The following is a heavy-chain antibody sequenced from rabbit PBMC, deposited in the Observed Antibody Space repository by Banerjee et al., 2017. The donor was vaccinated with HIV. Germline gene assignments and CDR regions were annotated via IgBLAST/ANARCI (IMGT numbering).Heavy chain of an antibody. CDR2: IYNGDGST. J-gene: IGHJ4*01. CDR3: ARDPAGYAGYGYATYNL. V-gene: IGHV1S47*01. CDR1: GFTLSSYY. D-gene: IGHD6-1*01. Sequence: QEQLEESGGGLVKPGGTLTLSCKASGFTLSSYYMCWVRQAPGKGPEWIACIYNGDGSTYYASWVNGRFTISRSTSLNTVDLQLNSLTVADTATYFCARDPAGYAGYGYATYNLWGPGTLVTVS.